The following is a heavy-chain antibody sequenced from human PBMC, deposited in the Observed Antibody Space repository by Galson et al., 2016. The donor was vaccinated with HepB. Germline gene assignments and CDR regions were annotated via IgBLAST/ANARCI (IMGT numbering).Heavy chain of an antibody. V-gene: IGHV1-46*01. Sequence: SVKVSCKASGYTFTSYYMHWVRQAPGQGLEWMGIINPSGGSTRYAEKFQGRVTMTRDTSTSTVYMEFSSLTSEDTAVYYCARERVEARWFDPWGQGTLVTVSS. CDR3: ARERVEARWFDP. D-gene: IGHD2-15*01. J-gene: IGHJ5*02. CDR1: GYTFTSYY. CDR2: INPSGGST.